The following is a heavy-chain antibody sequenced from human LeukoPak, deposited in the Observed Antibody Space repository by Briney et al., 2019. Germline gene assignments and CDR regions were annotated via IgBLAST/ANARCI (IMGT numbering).Heavy chain of an antibody. J-gene: IGHJ4*02. CDR3: ARGSVGTPPPFDF. CDR1: GFTFSRYA. V-gene: IGHV3-30-3*01. Sequence: GRSLRLSCAASGFTFSRYAMHWVRQAPGKGLEWVALTSFDGSNQYYADFEKGRFTISRDNSKNTLSLQMNSLRVEDTAVYYCARGSVGTPPPFDFWGQGTLVTVSS. CDR2: TSFDGSNQ. D-gene: IGHD2-15*01.